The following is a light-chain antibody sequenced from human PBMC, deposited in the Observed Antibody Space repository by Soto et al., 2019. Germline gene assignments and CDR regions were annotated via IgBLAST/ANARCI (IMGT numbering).Light chain of an antibody. CDR3: QSYDSSLSGYVV. J-gene: IGLJ2*01. Sequence: QSVLTQQPSVSGAPGQRVTISCTGSSSNIGAGYDVNWYQQLPGIAPKLLIYRNNNRPSGVPDRFSGSKSGNSASLAITGLQAEDEADYYCQSYDSSLSGYVVFGGRTKLTVL. V-gene: IGLV1-40*01. CDR2: RNN. CDR1: SSNIGAGYD.